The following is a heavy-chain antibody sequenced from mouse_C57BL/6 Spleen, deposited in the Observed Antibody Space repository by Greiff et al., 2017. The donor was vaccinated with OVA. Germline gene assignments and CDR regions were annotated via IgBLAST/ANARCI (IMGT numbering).Heavy chain of an antibody. D-gene: IGHD4-1*01. Sequence: VQLQQPGAELVRPGSSVKLSCKASGYTFTSYWMDWVKQRPGQGLEWIGNIYPSDSETHYNQKFKDKATLTVDKSSSTAYMQLSSLTSEDSAVYYCARKSGYWDRDFDVWGTGTTVTVSS. V-gene: IGHV1-61*01. CDR1: GYTFTSYW. CDR2: IYPSDSET. CDR3: ARKSGYWDRDFDV. J-gene: IGHJ1*03.